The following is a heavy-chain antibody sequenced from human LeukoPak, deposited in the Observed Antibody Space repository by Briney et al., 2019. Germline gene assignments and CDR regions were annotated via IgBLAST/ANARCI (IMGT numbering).Heavy chain of an antibody. J-gene: IGHJ6*03. V-gene: IGHV1-69*13. D-gene: IGHD2-15*01. CDR3: MGGIKAHYYYYIDV. Sequence: SVKVSCKASRGTFSSYVLSWVRQAPGHGLEWMGGIIPIFVTAHYAQKFQGRVTITAQESPSTPYMELSRLRSESTPVCYCMGGIKAHYYYYIDVWGKETTVTISS. CDR1: RGTFSSYV. CDR2: IIPIFVTA.